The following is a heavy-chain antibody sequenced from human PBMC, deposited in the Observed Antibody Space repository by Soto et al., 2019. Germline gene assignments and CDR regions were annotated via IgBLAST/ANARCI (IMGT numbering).Heavy chain of an antibody. Sequence: SETLSLTCTVSGGSISSYYCSWIRQPPGKGLGWVGYIYYSGSTNYNPSLKSRVTISGDTSKNQYSLKLSSVTAADTAVYYCGSAYYYGSGSPASAFDIWGQGTMVTVSS. CDR1: GGSISSYY. J-gene: IGHJ3*02. V-gene: IGHV4-59*01. CDR2: IYYSGST. D-gene: IGHD3-10*01. CDR3: GSAYYYGSGSPASAFDI.